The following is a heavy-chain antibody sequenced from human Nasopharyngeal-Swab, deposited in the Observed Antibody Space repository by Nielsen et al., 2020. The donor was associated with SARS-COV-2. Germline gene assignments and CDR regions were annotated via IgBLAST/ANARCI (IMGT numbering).Heavy chain of an antibody. D-gene: IGHD5-24*01. V-gene: IGHV3-21*01. CDR3: ARGLLLGRWLQTREGGIDY. Sequence: GESLKISCAASGFTFSSYSMNWVRQAPGKGLEWVSSISSSSSYIYYADSVKGRFTISRDNAKNSLYLQMNSLRAEDTAVYYCARGLLLGRWLQTREGGIDYWGQGTLVTVSS. CDR1: GFTFSSYS. CDR2: ISSSSSYI. J-gene: IGHJ4*02.